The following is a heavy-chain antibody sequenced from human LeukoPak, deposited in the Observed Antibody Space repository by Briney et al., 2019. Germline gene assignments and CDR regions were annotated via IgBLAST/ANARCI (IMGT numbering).Heavy chain of an antibody. Sequence: GGSLRLSCAASGFTFSNYAMSWVRQAPGKGLEWVSGVTSGGGHIYYADFVKGRFTISRDDSKNTLFLQMDSLRVEDTAVYYCARTVSSGWLGNWFDPWGQGTLVTVSS. V-gene: IGHV3-23*01. J-gene: IGHJ5*02. CDR2: VTSGGGHI. CDR3: ARTVSSGWLGNWFDP. CDR1: GFTFSNYA. D-gene: IGHD6-19*01.